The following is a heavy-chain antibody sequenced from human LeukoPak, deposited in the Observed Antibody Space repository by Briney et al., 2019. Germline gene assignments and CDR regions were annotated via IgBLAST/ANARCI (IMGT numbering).Heavy chain of an antibody. CDR1: GFTFSSYA. V-gene: IGHV3-23*01. Sequence: PGGSLRLSCAASGFTFSSYAMSWVRQAPGKGLEWVSAISGSGGSTYYADSVKGRFTISRDNSKNTLYLQMNSLRAEDTAVYYCAKLPRYDYVWGSYPDYWGQGTLVTVSS. CDR2: ISGSGGST. CDR3: AKLPRYDYVWGSYPDY. D-gene: IGHD3-16*02. J-gene: IGHJ4*02.